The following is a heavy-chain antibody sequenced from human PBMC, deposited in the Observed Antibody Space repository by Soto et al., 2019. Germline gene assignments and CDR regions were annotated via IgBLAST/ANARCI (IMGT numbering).Heavy chain of an antibody. CDR1: GYTPTNYD. Sequence: QVPLVQSGAEVKKPGASVTVSCKTSGYTPTNYDIGWVRQAPGQGLEWMGWISAYNGNRNSAQKLQGRLTMTTDTSTKTAYMELSSLRSDDTAVYYCARALYRSGTYYAFDNWGQGTLVTVSS. CDR2: ISAYNGNR. D-gene: IGHD1-26*01. CDR3: ARALYRSGTYYAFDN. V-gene: IGHV1-18*01. J-gene: IGHJ4*02.